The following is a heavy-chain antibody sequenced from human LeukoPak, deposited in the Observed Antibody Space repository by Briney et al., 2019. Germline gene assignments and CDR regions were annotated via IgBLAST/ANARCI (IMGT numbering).Heavy chain of an antibody. V-gene: IGHV4-39*07. CDR2: IYYSGST. CDR3: ARAGYYYDSSGYYHWYFDL. J-gene: IGHJ2*01. Sequence: SETLSLTYTVSGGSISSSSYYWGWIRQPPGKGLEWIGSIYYSGSTYYNPSLKSRVTISVDTSKNQFSLKLSSVTAADTAVYYCARAGYYYDSSGYYHWYFDLWGRGTLVTVSS. D-gene: IGHD3-22*01. CDR1: GGSISSSSYY.